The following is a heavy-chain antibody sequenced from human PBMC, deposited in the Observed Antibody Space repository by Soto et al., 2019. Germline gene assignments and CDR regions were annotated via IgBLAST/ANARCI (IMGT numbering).Heavy chain of an antibody. D-gene: IGHD3-10*01. CDR2: FRGSGDDGTT. Sequence: SLRLSCAASGFTFSSYSMSWVRQAPGKGLERVSSFRGSGDDGTTYYADSVKGRFTISRDNSKNMLFLQMNSLRAEDTAIYYCAKKVNSGSGSQYFDYWGQGTLVTVSS. CDR1: GFTFSSYS. V-gene: IGHV3-23*01. CDR3: AKKVNSGSGSQYFDY. J-gene: IGHJ4*02.